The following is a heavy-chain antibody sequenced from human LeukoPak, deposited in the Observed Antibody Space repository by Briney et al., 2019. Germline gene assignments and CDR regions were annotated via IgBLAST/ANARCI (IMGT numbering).Heavy chain of an antibody. D-gene: IGHD3-22*01. CDR2: ISYDGSNK. CDR3: AKDVFKYYYDTPGNAFDI. J-gene: IGHJ3*02. Sequence: GGSLRLSCAASGFTFSSYGMHWVRQAPGKGLEWVAVISYDGSNKYYANSVKGRFTISRDNSKNTLYLQMNSLRAEDTAVYYCAKDVFKYYYDTPGNAFDIWGQGTMVTVSS. CDR1: GFTFSSYG. V-gene: IGHV3-30*18.